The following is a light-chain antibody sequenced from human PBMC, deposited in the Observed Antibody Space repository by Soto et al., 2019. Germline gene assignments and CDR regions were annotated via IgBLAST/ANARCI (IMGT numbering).Light chain of an antibody. CDR1: QSLSSN. Sequence: EILLTQSPDTLSLSPGETATLSCRASQSLSSNLAWYQQKTGEDPRLLIFRASTRATGITARFSATGSGTDFTLTISRMQYEDCAVYYCQTYSNWPPWTFGPGTKVDIK. CDR3: QTYSNWPPWT. V-gene: IGKV3-15*01. CDR2: RAS. J-gene: IGKJ1*01.